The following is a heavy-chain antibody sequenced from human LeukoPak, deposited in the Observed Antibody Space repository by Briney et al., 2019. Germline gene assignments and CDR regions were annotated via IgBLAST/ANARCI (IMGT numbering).Heavy chain of an antibody. J-gene: IGHJ4*02. Sequence: SGPTLVNPTQTLTLTCTFSGFSLSTSGMCVSWIRQPPGKALEWLARIDWDDDKYYSTSLKTRLTISKDTSKNQVVLTMTNMDPVDTATYYCARTRVYNYYDSSGYPDYWGQGTLVTVSS. CDR3: ARTRVYNYYDSSGYPDY. V-gene: IGHV2-70*11. CDR1: GFSLSTSGMC. CDR2: IDWDDDK. D-gene: IGHD3-22*01.